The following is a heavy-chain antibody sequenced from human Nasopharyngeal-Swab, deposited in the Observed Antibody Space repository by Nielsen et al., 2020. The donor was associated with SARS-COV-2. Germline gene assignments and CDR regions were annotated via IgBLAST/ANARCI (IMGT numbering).Heavy chain of an antibody. CDR3: AREIWSGSFLDY. D-gene: IGHD1-26*01. J-gene: IGHJ4*02. CDR2: ISSSGSTI. CDR1: GFTFSSYS. Sequence: GESLKISCAASGFTFSSYSMSWIRQAPGKGLEWVSYISSSGSTIYYADSVKGRFTISRDNAKNSLYLQMISLRAEDTAVYYCAREIWSGSFLDYWGQGTLVTVSS. V-gene: IGHV3-48*04.